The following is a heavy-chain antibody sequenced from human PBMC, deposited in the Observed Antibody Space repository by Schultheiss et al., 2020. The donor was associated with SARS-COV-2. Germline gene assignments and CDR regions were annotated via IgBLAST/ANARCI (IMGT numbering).Heavy chain of an antibody. Sequence: SQTLSLTCAVYGGSFSGYYWSWIRQPPGKGLEWIGYIYYSGSTNYNPSLKSRVTMSLDTSKNQFSLKLSSVTAADTAVYYCARHRWFDPWGQGTLVTVSS. J-gene: IGHJ5*02. CDR2: IYYSGST. V-gene: IGHV4-59*08. CDR3: ARHRWFDP. CDR1: GGSFSGYY.